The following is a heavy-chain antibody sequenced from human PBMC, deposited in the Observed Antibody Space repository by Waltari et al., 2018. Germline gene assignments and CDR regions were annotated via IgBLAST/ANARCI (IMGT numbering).Heavy chain of an antibody. CDR3: ASERSGYYMTSFYYDMDV. V-gene: IGHV4-39*01. CDR2: IHYTDST. D-gene: IGHD3-3*01. CDR1: GGSISTSSYY. J-gene: IGHJ6*03. Sequence: QLHLQESGPGLVKPSETLSLICTVSGGSISTSSYYWGWIRQPPVKVLAWIWSIHYTDSTSYNPSLKSRVTISVDTSKNQFSLKLSSVTAADTAVYYCASERSGYYMTSFYYDMDVWGKGTTVTVSS.